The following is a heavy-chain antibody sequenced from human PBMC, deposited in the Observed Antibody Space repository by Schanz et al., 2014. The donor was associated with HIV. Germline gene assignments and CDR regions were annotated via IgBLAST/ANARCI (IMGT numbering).Heavy chain of an antibody. CDR2: ITDSGDKT. J-gene: IGHJ3*02. CDR3: AQMGAFAAFDI. Sequence: EVQLLESGGGLVQPGGSLRLSCAASGFTFSNYAMSWVRQAPGKGLQWVSSITDSGDKTDYTDSVKGRFTISRDNSRNTLFLQMDSLRVDDTAVYYCAQMGAFAAFDIWGHGTVVTVSS. V-gene: IGHV3-23*01. CDR1: GFTFSNYA. D-gene: IGHD3-16*01.